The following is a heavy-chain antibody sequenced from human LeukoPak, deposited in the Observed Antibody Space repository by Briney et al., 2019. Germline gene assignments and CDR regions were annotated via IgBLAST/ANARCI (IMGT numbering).Heavy chain of an antibody. CDR2: IKQDGSEK. Sequence: GGSLRLSCEVSGLTISMYWLTWVRQAPGKRLEWVANIKQDGSEKNYVDSVKGRFTISRDNTKNSLYLQMNSLRDEDTAVYHCVSRRCSITACYVASLNCFDYWGQGTRVTVSS. D-gene: IGHD2-2*01. J-gene: IGHJ4*02. CDR1: GLTISMYW. CDR3: VSRRCSITACYVASLNCFDY. V-gene: IGHV3-7*03.